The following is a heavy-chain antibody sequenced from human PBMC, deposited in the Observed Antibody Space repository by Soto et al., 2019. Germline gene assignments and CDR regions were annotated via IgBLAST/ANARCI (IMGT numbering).Heavy chain of an antibody. V-gene: IGHV4-59*13. CDR2: IYYSGST. Sequence: PSETLSLTCTVSGDSISSYYWSCIRQPPGKELEWIGYIYYSGSTNYNPSLKSRVTISADTSKNQFSLKLRSVTAADTAVYYCARGAIAAQAFDSWGQGTLVTVSS. CDR3: ARGAIAAQAFDS. CDR1: GDSISSYY. D-gene: IGHD6-13*01. J-gene: IGHJ4*02.